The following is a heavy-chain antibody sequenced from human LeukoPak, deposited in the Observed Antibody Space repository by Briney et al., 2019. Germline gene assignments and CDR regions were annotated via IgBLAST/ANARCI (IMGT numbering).Heavy chain of an antibody. Sequence: GGSLRLSCAASGFTFSSYWMSWVRQAPGKGLEWVSAISGSGGSTYYADSVKGRFTISRDNSKNTLYLQMNSLRAEDTAVYYCAKDLGRGYSGYDSYYWGQGTLVTVSS. D-gene: IGHD5-12*01. CDR3: AKDLGRGYSGYDSYY. V-gene: IGHV3-23*01. J-gene: IGHJ4*02. CDR2: ISGSGGST. CDR1: GFTFSSYW.